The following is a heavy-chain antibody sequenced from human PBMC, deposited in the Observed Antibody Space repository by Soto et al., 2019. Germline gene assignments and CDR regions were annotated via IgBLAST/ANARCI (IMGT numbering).Heavy chain of an antibody. Sequence: QVQLVQSGAEVKKPGASVKVSCKASGYTFTIYGISWVRQAPGQGLEWMGWISGYNGNTDYAQNLQDRVTLTTDASTSSVYMELRSLRSDDTAVYYCARVDYYDSSGYYGYWGQRTLITGSS. CDR1: GYTFTIYG. J-gene: IGHJ4*02. CDR3: ARVDYYDSSGYYGY. D-gene: IGHD3-22*01. V-gene: IGHV1-18*04. CDR2: ISGYNGNT.